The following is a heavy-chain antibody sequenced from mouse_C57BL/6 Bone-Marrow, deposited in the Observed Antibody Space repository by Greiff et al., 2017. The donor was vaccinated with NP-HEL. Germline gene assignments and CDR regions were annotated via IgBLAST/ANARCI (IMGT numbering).Heavy chain of an antibody. Sequence: EVQRVESGGGLVQPKGSLKLSCAASGFSFNTYAMNWVRQAPGKGLEWVARIRSKSNNYATYYADSVKDRFTISRDDSESMLYLQMNNLKTEDTAMYYCVRQHITNFDYWGQGTTLTVSS. CDR3: VRQHITNFDY. J-gene: IGHJ2*01. CDR2: IRSKSNNYAT. CDR1: GFSFNTYA. D-gene: IGHD1-1*01. V-gene: IGHV10-1*01.